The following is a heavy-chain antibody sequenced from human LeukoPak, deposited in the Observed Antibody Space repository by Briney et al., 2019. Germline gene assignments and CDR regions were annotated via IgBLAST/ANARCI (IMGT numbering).Heavy chain of an antibody. CDR3: ARDSVARRGGVREVDY. J-gene: IGHJ4*02. CDR2: INWNGGST. V-gene: IGHV3-20*04. Sequence: GGSLRLSCAASGFTFDDYGMSWVRQAPGKGLEWVSGINWNGGSTGYADSVKGRFTISRDNAKNSLYLQMNSLRAEDTALYYCARDSVARRGGVREVDYWGQGTLVTVSS. D-gene: IGHD3-16*01. CDR1: GFTFDDYG.